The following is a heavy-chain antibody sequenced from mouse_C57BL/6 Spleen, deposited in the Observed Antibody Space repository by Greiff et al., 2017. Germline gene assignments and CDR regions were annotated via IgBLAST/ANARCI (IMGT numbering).Heavy chain of an antibody. CDR1: GYTFPSYT. V-gene: IGHV1-4*01. J-gene: IGHJ4*01. CDR2: INPSSGYT. Sequence: QVQLKESGAELARPGASVKMSCKASGYTFPSYTMHWVKKRPGQGLEWIGYINPSSGYTKYNQKFKDKATLTADKSSSTAYMQLSSLTSEDSAVYYCARGSSYYAMDYWGQGTSVTVAS. CDR3: ARGSSYYAMDY.